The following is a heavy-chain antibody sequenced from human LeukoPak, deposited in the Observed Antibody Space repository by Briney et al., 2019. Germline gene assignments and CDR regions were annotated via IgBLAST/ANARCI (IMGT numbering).Heavy chain of an antibody. D-gene: IGHD2-2*02. CDR1: GFSLITTGVG. J-gene: IGHJ4*02. CDR3: AHRRYCSSTSCYRPFDY. Sequence: SGPTLVKPTQALTLTFTCSGFSLITTGVGLGWIRQPPVKALEWLALIYSNDDKRYSPSLKSRLTLTKDTSKNQVVLTMTHMDPVDTATYYCAHRRYCSSTSCYRPFDYWGQGTLVTVSS. CDR2: IYSNDDK. V-gene: IGHV2-5*01.